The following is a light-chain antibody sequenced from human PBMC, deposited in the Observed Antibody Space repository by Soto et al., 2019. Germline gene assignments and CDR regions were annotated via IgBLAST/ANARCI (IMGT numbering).Light chain of an antibody. Sequence: EIVLTQSPGTLSLSPGERATLSCRASQNVDTNYLAWYQQKPGQAPRLIIFGASGRATGIPDRSSGSGSGTDFTLTISRLEPEDFAVYYCQQYGSLSWTFGQGTKVDIK. CDR2: GAS. CDR1: QNVDTNY. V-gene: IGKV3-20*01. CDR3: QQYGSLSWT. J-gene: IGKJ1*01.